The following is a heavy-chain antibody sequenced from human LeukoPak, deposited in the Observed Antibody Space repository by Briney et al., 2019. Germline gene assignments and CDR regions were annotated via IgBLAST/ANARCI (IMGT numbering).Heavy chain of an antibody. D-gene: IGHD5-18*01. J-gene: IGHJ3*02. Sequence: GGSLRLSCAASGFTFSDYWMTWVRQAPGKGLEWVANINQDGSEKYYVDSLKGRFTISRDNAKNSLSLLMNSLRAEDTAVYYCARDLSSRGYTYGTPAFTFDIWGQGTMVTVSS. CDR3: ARDLSSRGYTYGTPAFTFDI. CDR1: GFTFSDYW. V-gene: IGHV3-7*01. CDR2: INQDGSEK.